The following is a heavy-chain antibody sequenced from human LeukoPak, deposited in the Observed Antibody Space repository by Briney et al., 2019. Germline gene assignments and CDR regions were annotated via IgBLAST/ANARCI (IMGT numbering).Heavy chain of an antibody. CDR2: INPNSGGT. J-gene: IGHJ4*02. V-gene: IGHV1-2*02. CDR1: GYTFNGYY. CDR3: ARAYDYVWGSYRSYYFDY. Sequence: ASVNVSCQASGYTFNGYYMHWVRQAPGQGLAWMGWINPNSGGTNYAQKCQGRVTMTRDTSISTAYMELSRLRSDDTAVYYCARAYDYVWGSYRSYYFDYWGQGTLVTVSS. D-gene: IGHD3-16*02.